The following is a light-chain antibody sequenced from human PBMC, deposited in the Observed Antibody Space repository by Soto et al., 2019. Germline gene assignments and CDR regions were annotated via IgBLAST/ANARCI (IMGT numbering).Light chain of an antibody. CDR2: AAS. J-gene: IGKJ1*01. CDR3: QQANSFPPWT. CDR1: HDISSW. V-gene: IGKV1-12*01. Sequence: DIPMTQSPSSVSASVGDRVTITCRASHDISSWLAWYQQKPGKAPQLLIYAASSLQSGVPSRFSGSGSGTDFSLTITNLQPEDFATYYCQQANSFPPWTFGQGTKVEIK.